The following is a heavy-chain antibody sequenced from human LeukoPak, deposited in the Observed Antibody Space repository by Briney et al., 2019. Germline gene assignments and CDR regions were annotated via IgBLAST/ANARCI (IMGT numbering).Heavy chain of an antibody. Sequence: ASVKVSCKASGYTFSGYYIRWVRQAPGQGLEWMGWINPKNGGREYTQRYEGRVTLTRDLSTSTAYMELSSLRPDDTAVFYCVTSSDYRSTSFVTWGQGALVTVSS. D-gene: IGHD6-13*01. V-gene: IGHV1-2*02. CDR2: INPKNGGR. CDR1: GYTFSGYY. J-gene: IGHJ5*02. CDR3: VTSSDYRSTSFVT.